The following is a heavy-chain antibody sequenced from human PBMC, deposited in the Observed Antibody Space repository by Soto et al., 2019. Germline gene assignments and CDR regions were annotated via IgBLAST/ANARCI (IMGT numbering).Heavy chain of an antibody. D-gene: IGHD1-7*01. CDR2: IYYSGST. CDR3: ARAGRITGTGNFDY. CDR1: GGSISSGGYY. J-gene: IGHJ4*02. V-gene: IGHV4-31*03. Sequence: PSETLSLTCTVSGGSISSGGYYWSWIRQHPGKGLEWIGYIYYSGSTYYNPSLKSRVTISVDTSKNQFSLKLSSVTAADTAVYYCARAGRITGTGNFDYWGQGTLVTVS.